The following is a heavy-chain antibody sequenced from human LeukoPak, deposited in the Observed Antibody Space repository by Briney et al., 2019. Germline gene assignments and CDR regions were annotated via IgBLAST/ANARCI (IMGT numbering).Heavy chain of an antibody. J-gene: IGHJ4*02. V-gene: IGHV3-30*18. D-gene: IGHD2-21*02. Sequence: QPGRSLRLSCAASGFAFRSYGIHWVRQAPGKGLEWVALISYDGSDKFYADSVKGRFTIYRDNSKNTLYLQMNSLRAEDTAVYYCAKNRGGDCYSPFDYWGQGTLVTVSS. CDR3: AKNRGGDCYSPFDY. CDR1: GFAFRSYG. CDR2: ISYDGSDK.